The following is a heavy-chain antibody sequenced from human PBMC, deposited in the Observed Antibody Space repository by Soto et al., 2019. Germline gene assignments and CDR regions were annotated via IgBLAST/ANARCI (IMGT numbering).Heavy chain of an antibody. V-gene: IGHV1-69*13. CDR1: GGTFSSYA. CDR2: IIPIFGTA. D-gene: IGHD3-22*01. J-gene: IGHJ4*02. CDR3: ARDFKYYYDSSGYYYFSY. Sequence: GASVKVSCKASGGTFSSYAISWVRQAPGQGLEWMGGIIPIFGTANYAQKFQGRVTITADESTSTAYMELSSLRSEDTAVYYCARDFKYYYDSSGYYYFSYWGQGTLVTVSS.